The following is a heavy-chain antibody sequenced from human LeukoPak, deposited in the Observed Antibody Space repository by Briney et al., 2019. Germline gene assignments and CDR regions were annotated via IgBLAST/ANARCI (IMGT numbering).Heavy chain of an antibody. Sequence: GGSLRLSCAASGFTFSRFWMNWVRQAPGRGLEWVANIDQSGGRNNYVDSVKGRFTISRDNAKNSLFLEMSSLRADDTAVYFCARDVGGGTFDIWGQGITVTVSS. CDR3: ARDVGGGTFDI. V-gene: IGHV3-7*05. CDR2: IDQSGGRN. D-gene: IGHD3-3*01. J-gene: IGHJ3*02. CDR1: GFTFSRFW.